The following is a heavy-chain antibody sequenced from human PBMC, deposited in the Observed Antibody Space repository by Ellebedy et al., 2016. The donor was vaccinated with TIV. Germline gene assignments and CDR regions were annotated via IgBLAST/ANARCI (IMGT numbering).Heavy chain of an antibody. Sequence: ASVKVSCKASGYTFTSHGISWVRLAPGQGLEWMGWISPYNGHTNYAHRFQGWVTMTRDTSISTAYMELSRLRSDDTAVYYCATDKGDFDWLLMDWGQGTLVTVSS. CDR3: ATDKGDFDWLLMD. CDR2: ISPYNGHT. CDR1: GYTFTSHG. J-gene: IGHJ4*02. V-gene: IGHV1-2*04. D-gene: IGHD3-9*01.